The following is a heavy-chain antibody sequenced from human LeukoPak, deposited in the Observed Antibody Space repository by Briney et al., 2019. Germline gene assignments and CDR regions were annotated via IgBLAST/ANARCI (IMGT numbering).Heavy chain of an antibody. J-gene: IGHJ5*02. CDR1: GGSTSSYY. Sequence: SETLSLTCTVSGGSTSSYYWSWIRQPPGKGLEWIGYIYYSGSTNYNPSLKSRVTISVDTSKNQFSLKLSSVTAADTAVYYCARHSIVVVPAARGNWFDPWGQGTLVTVSS. CDR2: IYYSGST. D-gene: IGHD2-2*01. V-gene: IGHV4-59*08. CDR3: ARHSIVVVPAARGNWFDP.